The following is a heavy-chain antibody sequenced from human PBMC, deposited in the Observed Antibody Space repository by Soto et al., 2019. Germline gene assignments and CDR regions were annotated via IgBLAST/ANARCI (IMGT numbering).Heavy chain of an antibody. V-gene: IGHV3-11*01. CDR1: GFTFSDYY. CDR2: ISSSRSTI. J-gene: IGHJ6*04. CDR3: ARRAYDHHSYGMDV. D-gene: IGHD5-12*01. Sequence: QGQLVESGGGLVKPGVSLRLSCAASGFTFSDYYMSWLLQAPLKGLECVSYISSSRSTIYYPESVKGRFTLSRDNAKNSLYLQLISLRAEDTAVYYCARRAYDHHSYGMDVWGKGTTVTVSS.